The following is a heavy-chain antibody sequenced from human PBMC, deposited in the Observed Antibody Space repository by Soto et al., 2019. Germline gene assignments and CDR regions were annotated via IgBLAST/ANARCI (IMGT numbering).Heavy chain of an antibody. Sequence: SGGTPRLSCAASGFTFSSYSMNWVRQAPGKGLEWVSYISSSSSTIYYADSVKGRFTISRDNAKNSLYLQMNSLRDEDTAVYYCARSHPMRVVGRDLALDILGQGTMVTLS. CDR1: GFTFSSYS. CDR3: ARSHPMRVVGRDLALDI. CDR2: ISSSSSTI. J-gene: IGHJ3*02. D-gene: IGHD3-22*01. V-gene: IGHV3-48*02.